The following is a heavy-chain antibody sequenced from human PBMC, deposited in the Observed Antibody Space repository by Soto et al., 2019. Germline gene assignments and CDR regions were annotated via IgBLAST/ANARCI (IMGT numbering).Heavy chain of an antibody. CDR2: VYYSGTT. V-gene: IGHV4-61*01. CDR1: GGSVSDKTYY. CDR3: ARTTAVPNTLRSRYFFDY. J-gene: IGHJ4*02. D-gene: IGHD4-17*01. Sequence: SETLSLTCSVSGGSVSDKTYYWSWIRQPPGKRLEWIGYVYYSGTTDYNPSLKSRVTISVDLSKNRFSLRLSSVTTADTALYYCARTTAVPNTLRSRYFFDYWGQGTLVTVSS.